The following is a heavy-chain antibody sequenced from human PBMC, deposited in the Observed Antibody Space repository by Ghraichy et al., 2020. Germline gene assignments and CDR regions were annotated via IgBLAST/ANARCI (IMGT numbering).Heavy chain of an antibody. CDR3: ARGQSGLYYYYYGMDV. J-gene: IGHJ6*02. Sequence: SQTLSLTCAVYGGSFSGYYWSWIRQPPGKGLEWIGEINHSGSTNYNPSLKSRVTISVDTSKNQFSLKLSSVTAADTAVYYCARGQSGLYYYYYGMDVWGQGTTVTVSS. V-gene: IGHV4-34*01. D-gene: IGHD3-10*01. CDR2: INHSGST. CDR1: GGSFSGYY.